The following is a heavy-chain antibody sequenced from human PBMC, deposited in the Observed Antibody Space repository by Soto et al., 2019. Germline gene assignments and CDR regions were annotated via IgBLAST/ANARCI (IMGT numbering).Heavy chain of an antibody. V-gene: IGHV4-34*01. Sequence: SETLSLTCAVYGGSFSGYYWSWIRQPPGKGLEWIGEINHSGSTNYNPSLRSRVTISVDTSKNQFSLKLSSVTAADTAVYYCAGGSITYYYGSGSRNAFDIWGQGTMVTVSS. D-gene: IGHD3-10*01. CDR1: GGSFSGYY. CDR3: AGGSITYYYGSGSRNAFDI. CDR2: INHSGST. J-gene: IGHJ3*02.